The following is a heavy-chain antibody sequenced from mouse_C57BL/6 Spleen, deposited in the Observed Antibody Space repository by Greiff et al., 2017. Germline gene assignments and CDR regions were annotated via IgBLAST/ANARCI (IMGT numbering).Heavy chain of an antibody. CDR2: ISGGGGNT. V-gene: IGHV5-9*01. Sequence: EVMLVESGGGLVKPGGSLKLSCAASGFTFSSYTMSWVRQTPEKRLEWVATISGGGGNTYYPDSVKGRFTISRDNAKNTLYLHMSSLRSEDTALYYCARLPDGYYTYWGQGTTLTVSS. CDR3: ARLPDGYYTY. D-gene: IGHD2-3*01. J-gene: IGHJ2*01. CDR1: GFTFSSYT.